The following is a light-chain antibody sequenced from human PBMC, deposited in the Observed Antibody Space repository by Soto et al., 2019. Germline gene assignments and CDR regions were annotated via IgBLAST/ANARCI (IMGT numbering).Light chain of an antibody. CDR3: QQFNYFLVT. Sequence: AIQLTQSPSSLSASVGDRVTITCRASHDIASALAWYPQKQGKPPKLMIYDASTLEGGVPSRFSGSGSGTDFTLTISGLQPEDFATYYCQQFNYFLVTFGQGTRLEI. CDR1: HDIASA. J-gene: IGKJ5*01. V-gene: IGKV1D-13*01. CDR2: DAS.